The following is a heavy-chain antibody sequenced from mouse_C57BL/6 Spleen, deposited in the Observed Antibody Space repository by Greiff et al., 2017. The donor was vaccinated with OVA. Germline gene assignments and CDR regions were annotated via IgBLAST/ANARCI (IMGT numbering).Heavy chain of an antibody. CDR1: GYTFTGYW. CDR2: ILPGSGST. J-gene: IGHJ2*01. Sequence: QVQLKQSGAELMKPGASVKLSCKATGYTFTGYWIEWVKQRPGHGLEWIGEILPGSGSTNYNEKFKGKATFTADTSSNTAYMQLSSLTTEDSAIYYCARRTYYYGSSGGYFDYWGQGTTLTVSS. CDR3: ARRTYYYGSSGGYFDY. V-gene: IGHV1-9*01. D-gene: IGHD1-1*01.